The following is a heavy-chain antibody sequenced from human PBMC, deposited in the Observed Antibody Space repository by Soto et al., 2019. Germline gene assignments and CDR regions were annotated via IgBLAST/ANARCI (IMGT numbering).Heavy chain of an antibody. V-gene: IGHV4-59*01. D-gene: IGHD6-19*01. CDR3: ARSVAVPGAHIDY. CDR1: GGSISGSY. J-gene: IGHJ4*02. CDR2: VYYTGST. Sequence: SETLSLTCSVSGGSISGSYWSWIRQSPGEGLEWLGYVYYTGSTNYSPSLRSRVSISVDTSKNEFSLRLSSVTAADTAVYFCARSVAVPGAHIDYWGQGTQVTVCS.